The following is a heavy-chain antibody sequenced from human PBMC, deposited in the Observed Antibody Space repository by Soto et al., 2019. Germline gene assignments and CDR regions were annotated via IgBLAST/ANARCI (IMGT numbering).Heavy chain of an antibody. CDR3: ASLIAAAGTGPHYYYYYGMDV. D-gene: IGHD6-13*01. J-gene: IGHJ6*02. V-gene: IGHV3-48*03. Sequence: GSLRLSSAASGXTFSSYDMNWVRQDPGKGLEWVSYIISSGSTISYADAVKCRFTISIDNANNSLYLQMNSLRADDTALYYCASLIAAAGTGPHYYYYYGMDVWGQGNTVTASS. CDR2: IISSGSTI. CDR1: GXTFSSYD.